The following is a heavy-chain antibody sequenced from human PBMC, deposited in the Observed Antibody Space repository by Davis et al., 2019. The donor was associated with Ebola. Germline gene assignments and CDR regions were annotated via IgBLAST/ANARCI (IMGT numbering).Heavy chain of an antibody. CDR3: VRDKDYGFDF. Sequence: GESLKISCTASGFTFSSYPMNWVRQAPGKGLEWISNIRTTSEGGMTYADSVKGRFTISRDDVHDSLSLQMTSLRDKDTAVYYCVRDKDYGFDFWGQGTLVTVSS. CDR2: IRTTSEGG. J-gene: IGHJ4*02. CDR1: GFTFSSYP. D-gene: IGHD4-17*01. V-gene: IGHV3-48*02.